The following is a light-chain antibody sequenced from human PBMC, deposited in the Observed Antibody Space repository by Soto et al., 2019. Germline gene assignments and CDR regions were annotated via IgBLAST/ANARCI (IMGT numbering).Light chain of an antibody. Sequence: EIVLTQSPGTLSLSPGERATLSCRASQSVSSSYLAWYQQKPGQAPRLLIYGASSRATGIPDRFSGSGSGTDFTLTISSLEPDDSAVYYCQQRYDSWTFGQGTKVDIK. CDR1: QSVSSSY. CDR3: QQRYDSWT. J-gene: IGKJ1*01. V-gene: IGKV3D-20*02. CDR2: GAS.